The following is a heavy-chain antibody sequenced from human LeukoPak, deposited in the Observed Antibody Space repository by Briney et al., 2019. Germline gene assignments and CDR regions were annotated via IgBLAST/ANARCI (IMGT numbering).Heavy chain of an antibody. CDR2: INYRGST. J-gene: IGHJ4*02. Sequence: SETLSLTCTVSGGSISNSDYYWDWLRQPPGTGLEWIGCINYRGSTYYNPPLESRVTISVDTSKNQFSLKMSSVTAADTAVYYCAKARGRGHVGSGTCGDINYWGQGTLVSVSS. D-gene: IGHD2-8*02. V-gene: IGHV4-39*01. CDR3: AKARGRGHVGSGTCGDINY. CDR1: GGSISNSDYY.